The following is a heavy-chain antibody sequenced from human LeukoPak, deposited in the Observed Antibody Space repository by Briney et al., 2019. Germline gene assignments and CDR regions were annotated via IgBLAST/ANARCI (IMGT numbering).Heavy chain of an antibody. J-gene: IGHJ4*02. CDR1: GYTFTSYA. V-gene: IGHV1-3*01. Sequence: ASVKVSCKASGYTFTSYAMHWVRQAPGQRLEWMGWINAGNGNTKYSQKFQGRVTITRDTSASTAYMELSRLRSEDTAVYYCARVYGAAGRYYFDYWGQGTLVTVSS. CDR3: ARVYGAAGRYYFDY. CDR2: INAGNGNT. D-gene: IGHD6-13*01.